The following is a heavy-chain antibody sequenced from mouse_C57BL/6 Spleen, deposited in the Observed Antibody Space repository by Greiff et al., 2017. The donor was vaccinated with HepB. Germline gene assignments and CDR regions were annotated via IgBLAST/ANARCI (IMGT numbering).Heavy chain of an antibody. V-gene: IGHV1-26*01. D-gene: IGHD2-14*01. CDR1: GYTFTDYY. J-gene: IGHJ2*01. CDR2: INPNNGGT. Sequence: VQLQQSGPELVKPGASVKISCKASGYTFTDYYMNWVKQSHGKSLEWIGDINPNNGGTNYNQQFKGKATLTVDKSSSTAYVELRSLTSEDSAGYDCAYGYGGYFDYWGQGTTLTVSS. CDR3: AYGYGGYFDY.